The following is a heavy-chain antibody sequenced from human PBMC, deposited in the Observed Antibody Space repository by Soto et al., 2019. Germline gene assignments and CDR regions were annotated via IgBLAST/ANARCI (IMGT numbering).Heavy chain of an antibody. J-gene: IGHJ3*02. CDR2: ISSSGSTI. D-gene: IGHD5-18*01. CDR1: GFTFSDYY. CDR3: ARDKYSYGNLIAVDALDI. V-gene: IGHV3-11*01. Sequence: LRLSCAASGFTFSDYYMSWIRQAPGKGLEWVSYISSSGSTIYYADSVKGRFTISRDNAKNSLYLQMNSLRAEDTAVYYCARDKYSYGNLIAVDALDIWGQGTMVTVSS.